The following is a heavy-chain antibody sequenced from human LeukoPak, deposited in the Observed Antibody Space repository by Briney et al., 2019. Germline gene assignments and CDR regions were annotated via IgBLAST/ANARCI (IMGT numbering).Heavy chain of an antibody. CDR3: ARGCSAGTPHNWFDP. CDR2: IYYSGST. CDR1: GGSISGYY. D-gene: IGHD6-13*01. Sequence: PSETLSLTCTVSGGSISGYYWGWIRQPPGKGLEWIGYIYYSGSTNYNPSLKSRVTISVDTSKNQFSLKLSSVTAADTAVYYCARGCSAGTPHNWFDPWGQGTLVTVSS. V-gene: IGHV4-59*01. J-gene: IGHJ5*02.